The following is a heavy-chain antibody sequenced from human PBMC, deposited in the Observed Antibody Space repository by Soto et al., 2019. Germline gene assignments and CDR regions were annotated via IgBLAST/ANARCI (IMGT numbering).Heavy chain of an antibody. J-gene: IGHJ2*01. D-gene: IGHD2-15*01. V-gene: IGHV3-23*01. CDR3: AKDKYTDSVRKVWFFDY. CDR1: GFTFSKYA. CDR2: ISANAGIT. Sequence: EVQLLESGGGLVKPGGSLRLSCAASGFTFSKYAMSWVRLAPGKGLEWVSSISANAGITDYADSVKGRFTISRDNFQNILSLQMDSLRDHDTALYFCAKDKYTDSVRKVWFFDYWGRGTLVTVSS.